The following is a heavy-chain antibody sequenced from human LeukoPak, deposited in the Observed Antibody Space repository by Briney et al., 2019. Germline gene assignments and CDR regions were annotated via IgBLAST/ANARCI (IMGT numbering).Heavy chain of an antibody. CDR1: GYTFTSYG. D-gene: IGHD1-1*01. CDR3: ARGIAQGGTQEFDY. J-gene: IGHJ4*02. Sequence: VASVKVSCKASGYTFTSYGISWVRQAPGQGLEWMGWINPNSGGTNYAQKFQGWVTMTRDTSISTAYMELSRLRSDDTAVYYCARGIAQGGTQEFDYWGQGTLVTVSS. CDR2: INPNSGGT. V-gene: IGHV1-2*04.